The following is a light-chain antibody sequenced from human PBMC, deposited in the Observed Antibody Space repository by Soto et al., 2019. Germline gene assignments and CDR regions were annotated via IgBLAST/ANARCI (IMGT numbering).Light chain of an antibody. CDR3: QHSYSPPFT. Sequence: EIVMTPSPATLSVSPGERANLSCRASQSVSSNLAWYQQKPGQAPSLLIYGASTRATGIPARFSGSGSGTEFTLTISSLQPEDFATYYCQHSYSPPFTFGPGTKVDI. CDR1: QSVSSN. CDR2: GAS. J-gene: IGKJ3*01. V-gene: IGKV3-15*01.